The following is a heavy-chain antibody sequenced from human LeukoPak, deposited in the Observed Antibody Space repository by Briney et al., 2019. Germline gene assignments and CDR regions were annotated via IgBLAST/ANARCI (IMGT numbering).Heavy chain of an antibody. V-gene: IGHV3-11*04. CDR3: ARERHYYDSSGYLDY. CDR1: GFTVSSNY. Sequence: GGSLRLSCAASGFTVSSNYMSWIRQAPGKGLEWVSYISSSGSTIYYADSVKGRFTISRDNAKNSLYLQMNSLRAEDTAVYYCARERHYYDSSGYLDYWGQGTLVTVSS. D-gene: IGHD3-22*01. J-gene: IGHJ4*02. CDR2: ISSSGSTI.